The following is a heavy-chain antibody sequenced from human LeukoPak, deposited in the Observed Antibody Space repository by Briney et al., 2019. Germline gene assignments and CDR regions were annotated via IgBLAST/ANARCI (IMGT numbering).Heavy chain of an antibody. CDR1: GFTFSSYA. CDR3: ARGYCSGGSCFGTNFDY. CDR2: ISSNGGST. J-gene: IGHJ4*02. Sequence: GGSLRLSCAASGFTFSSYAMHWVRQAPGKGLEYVSAISSNGGSTYYANSVKGRFTISRDNSKNTLYLQMGSLRAEDMAVYYCARGYCSGGSCFGTNFDYWGQGTLVTVSS. V-gene: IGHV3-64*01. D-gene: IGHD2-15*01.